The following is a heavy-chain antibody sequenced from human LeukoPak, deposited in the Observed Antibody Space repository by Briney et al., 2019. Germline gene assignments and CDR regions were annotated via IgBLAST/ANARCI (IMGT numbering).Heavy chain of an antibody. V-gene: IGHV3-30*18. D-gene: IGHD3-22*01. CDR1: GFTFSSYA. Sequence: GGSLRLSCAASGFTFSSYAMQWVRQAPGKGLEWVAVISYEGSNKYYADSVKGRFTISRDNSKNTLYLQMNSLRAEETALYYCAKDPSALITTPCFDYWGQGTLVTVSA. J-gene: IGHJ4*02. CDR2: ISYEGSNK. CDR3: AKDPSALITTPCFDY.